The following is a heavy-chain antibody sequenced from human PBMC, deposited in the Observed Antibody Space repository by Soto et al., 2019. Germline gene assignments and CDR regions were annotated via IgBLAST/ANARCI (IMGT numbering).Heavy chain of an antibody. CDR1: GLTFSSSA. V-gene: IGHV3-23*01. Sequence: ESGGGLVQPGGSLRLSCAASGLTFSSSAMYWVRQAPGKGLEWVSGISGSGISTYYADSVKGRFTISRDNSKNTLYLQMNSLRVEDTAVYYCARDKFADWGQGTLVTVSS. CDR3: ARDKFAD. J-gene: IGHJ4*02. CDR2: ISGSGIST. D-gene: IGHD2-21*01.